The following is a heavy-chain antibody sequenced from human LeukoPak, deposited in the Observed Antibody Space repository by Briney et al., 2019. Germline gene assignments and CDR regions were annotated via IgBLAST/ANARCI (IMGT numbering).Heavy chain of an antibody. CDR3: ARDAGYYGSFGTFDI. J-gene: IGHJ3*02. CDR2: IYTSGST. Sequence: SETLSLTCTVSGDSVSSYYWSWIRQPAGKGLELIGHIYTSGSTNYNPSLTSRVTMSLDTSKNHFSLELRSVTAAATAVYFCARDAGYYGSFGTFDIWGQGTMVTVSS. D-gene: IGHD3-10*01. V-gene: IGHV4-4*07. CDR1: GDSVSSYY.